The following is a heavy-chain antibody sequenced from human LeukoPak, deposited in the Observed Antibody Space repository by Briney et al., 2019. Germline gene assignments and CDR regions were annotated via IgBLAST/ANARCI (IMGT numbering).Heavy chain of an antibody. CDR1: GFTFSSNA. V-gene: IGHV3-23*01. J-gene: IGHJ5*02. CDR3: AKDQKRAWYDFWTQNWFDP. D-gene: IGHD3-3*01. Sequence: QSGRSLRLSCAASGFTFSSNAMSWARHAPGKGLEWVSAIIGSGGSTYYADSVKGRFTISRDNSKNTLYLQMNSLRAEDTAVYYCAKDQKRAWYDFWTQNWFDPWGQGTLVTVSS. CDR2: IIGSGGST.